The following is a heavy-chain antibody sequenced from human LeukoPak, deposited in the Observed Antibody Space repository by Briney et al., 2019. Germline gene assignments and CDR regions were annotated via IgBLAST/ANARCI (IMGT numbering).Heavy chain of an antibody. V-gene: IGHV4-4*07. CDR3: ARSEHIAAAGMSWFDP. CDR1: GGSISSYY. J-gene: IGHJ5*02. D-gene: IGHD6-13*01. CDR2: IYTSGST. Sequence: SETLSLTCTVSGGSISSYYWSWIRQPAGKGLEWIGRIYTSGSTNYSPSLKSRVTMSVDTSKNQFSLKLSSVTAADTAVYYCARSEHIAAAGMSWFDPWGQGTLVTVSS.